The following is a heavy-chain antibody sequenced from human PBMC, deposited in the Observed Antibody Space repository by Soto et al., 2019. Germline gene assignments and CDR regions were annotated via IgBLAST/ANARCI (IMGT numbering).Heavy chain of an antibody. V-gene: IGHV1-2*02. CDR3: ARVGRWLQFNAFDI. J-gene: IGHJ3*02. CDR2: INPNSGGT. D-gene: IGHD5-12*01. Sequence: ASVKVSCKASGYTFTGYYMHWVRQAPGQGLEWMGWINPNSGGTNYAQKFQGRVAMTRDTSISTAYMELSRLRSDDTAVYYCARVGRWLQFNAFDIWGQGTMVTVSS. CDR1: GYTFTGYY.